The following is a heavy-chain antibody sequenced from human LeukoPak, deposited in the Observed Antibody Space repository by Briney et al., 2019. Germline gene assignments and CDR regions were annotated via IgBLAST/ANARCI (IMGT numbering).Heavy chain of an antibody. J-gene: IGHJ4*02. CDR3: ARGRGSRTGYNGDYLDQ. CDR2: ITPILGSI. D-gene: IGHD5-18*01. Sequence: ASVKASCKASGGTFGNYAINWVRQAPGQGLEWMGRITPILGSINYAQKFQGRVTITADRSTSTGYMDVAGLRSEDTAVYYCARGRGSRTGYNGDYLDQWGQRTLVTVSS. CDR1: GGTFGNYA. V-gene: IGHV1-69*04.